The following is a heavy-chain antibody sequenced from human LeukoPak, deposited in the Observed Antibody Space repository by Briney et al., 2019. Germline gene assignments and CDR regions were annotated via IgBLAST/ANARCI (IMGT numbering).Heavy chain of an antibody. J-gene: IGHJ2*01. CDR2: ISGSGGNT. V-gene: IGHV3-23*01. Sequence: GGSLRLSCAASGFTFSSYAMSWVRQAPGKGLERVSAISGSGGNTYYADSVKGRFTISRDNAKNSLYLQMNSLRAEDTAVYYCARDSRVDIVPWYFDLWGRGTLVTVSS. CDR1: GFTFSSYA. D-gene: IGHD5-12*01. CDR3: ARDSRVDIVPWYFDL.